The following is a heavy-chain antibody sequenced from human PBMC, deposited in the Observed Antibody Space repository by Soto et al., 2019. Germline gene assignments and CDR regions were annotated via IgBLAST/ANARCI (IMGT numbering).Heavy chain of an antibody. D-gene: IGHD6-13*01. CDR1: GGSISSSSYY. CDR2: IYYSGST. CDR3: ARHQSHSSSYVDP. V-gene: IGHV4-39*01. Sequence: SETLSLTCTVSGGSISSSSYYGGWIRQPPGKGLEWIGSIYYSGSTYYNPSLKSRVTISVDTSKNQFSLKLSSVTAADTAVYYCARHQSHSSSYVDPWGQGTLVTVS. J-gene: IGHJ5*02.